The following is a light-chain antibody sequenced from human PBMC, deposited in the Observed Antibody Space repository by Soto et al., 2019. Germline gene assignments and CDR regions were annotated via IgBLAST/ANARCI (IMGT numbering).Light chain of an antibody. CDR3: QQYTSWPLT. CDR2: AAS. CDR1: QNVYNN. Sequence: EVVMTQSPATLSVSPGERATLSCRTSQNVYNNLAWYLQKPGQAPRLLISAASTRATGIPARFSGSGYGTEFTLTINSLQSEDFAVYYCQQYTSWPLTFGGGTKVEIK. J-gene: IGKJ4*01. V-gene: IGKV3D-15*01.